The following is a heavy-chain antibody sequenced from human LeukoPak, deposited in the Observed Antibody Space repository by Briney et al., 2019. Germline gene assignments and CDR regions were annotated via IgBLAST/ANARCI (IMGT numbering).Heavy chain of an antibody. CDR1: GFTFDDYG. Sequence: GGSLRLSCAASGFTFDDYGMSWVRQAPGKGLEWVSGINWNGGSTGYADSVKGRFTISRDNAKNPLYLQMNSLRAEDTALYYCAREGTSGYPTYYYYYYMDVWGKGTTVTVSS. CDR3: AREGTSGYPTYYYYYYMDV. J-gene: IGHJ6*03. CDR2: INWNGGST. V-gene: IGHV3-20*04. D-gene: IGHD3-22*01.